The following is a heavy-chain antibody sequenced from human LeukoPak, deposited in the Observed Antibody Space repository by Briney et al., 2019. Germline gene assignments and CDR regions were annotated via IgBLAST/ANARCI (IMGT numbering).Heavy chain of an antibody. Sequence: PGGSLRLSCAASGFTFSRYGMHWVRQAPGKGLEWVAVISYDGSNKYYADSVKGRFTISRDNSKNTLYLQMNSLRAEDTAVYYCAKGSKLLVFTRDHYMHVWGKGTTVTISS. CDR1: GFTFSRYG. D-gene: IGHD3-9*01. CDR2: ISYDGSNK. J-gene: IGHJ6*03. V-gene: IGHV3-30*18. CDR3: AKGSKLLVFTRDHYMHV.